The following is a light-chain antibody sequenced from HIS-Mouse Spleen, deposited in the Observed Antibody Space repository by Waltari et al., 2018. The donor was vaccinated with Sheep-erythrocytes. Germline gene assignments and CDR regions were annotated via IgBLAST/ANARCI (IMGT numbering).Light chain of an antibody. J-gene: IGLJ3*02. CDR1: SRDVGSYNL. Sequence: QSALTQPASVSGSPGQSITISCTGTSRDVGSYNLVSWYQQHPGKAPKLMIYEGRKRPSGVSNRVSGSKYGNTASLTISGLQAEDEADYYCCSYAGSSTPWVFGGGTKLTVL. V-gene: IGLV2-23*01. CDR3: CSYAGSSTPWV. CDR2: EGR.